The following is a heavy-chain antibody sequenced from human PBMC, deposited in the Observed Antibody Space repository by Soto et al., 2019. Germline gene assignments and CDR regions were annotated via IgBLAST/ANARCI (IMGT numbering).Heavy chain of an antibody. D-gene: IGHD6-19*01. CDR3: ARDGVLSGWDFDY. CDR1: GFTFSSYS. J-gene: IGHJ4*02. CDR2: ISSSSSYI. V-gene: IGHV3-21*01. Sequence: EVQLVESGGGLVKPGGSLRLSCAASGFTFSSYSMNWVRQAPGKGLEWVSSISSSSSYIYYADSVKGRFNISRDNAKNSLYLQMNSLRAEDTAVYYCARDGVLSGWDFDYCGQGTLDTVSS.